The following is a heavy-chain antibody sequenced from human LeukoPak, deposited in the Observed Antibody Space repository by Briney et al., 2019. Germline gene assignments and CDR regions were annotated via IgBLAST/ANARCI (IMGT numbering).Heavy chain of an antibody. V-gene: IGHV1-69*05. CDR3: ASVVAGTYYYYYMDV. Sequence: ASVKVSCKASGYTFTSYGISWVRQAPGQGLEWMGGIIPFHGTPNYAQKFQGRVTITTDESTSTAYMELSSLRSEDTAVYYCASVVAGTYYYYYMDVWGKGTTVTVSS. CDR1: GYTFTSYG. D-gene: IGHD6-19*01. CDR2: IIPFHGTP. J-gene: IGHJ6*03.